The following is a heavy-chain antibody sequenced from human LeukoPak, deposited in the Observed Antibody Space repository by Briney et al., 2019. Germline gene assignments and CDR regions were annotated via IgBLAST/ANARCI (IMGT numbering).Heavy chain of an antibody. Sequence: ASVKVSCKASGGTFSSHAISWVRQAPGQGLEWMGGIIPIFGTANYAQKFQGRVTITADESTSTAYMELSSLRSEDTAVYYCARGAYYDILTGYMSLDYWGQGTLVTVSS. CDR2: IIPIFGTA. D-gene: IGHD3-9*01. V-gene: IGHV1-69*13. CDR3: ARGAYYDILTGYMSLDY. CDR1: GGTFSSHA. J-gene: IGHJ4*02.